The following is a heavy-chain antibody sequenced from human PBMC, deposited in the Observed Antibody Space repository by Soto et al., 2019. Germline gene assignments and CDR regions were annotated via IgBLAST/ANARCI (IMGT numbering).Heavy chain of an antibody. D-gene: IGHD1-26*01. CDR2: IYYSGST. CDR1: GGSISSGDNY. V-gene: IGHV4-30-4*01. Sequence: QVQLQESGPGLVKPSQTLSLTCTVSGGSISSGDNYWSWIRQPPGKGLAWIGYIYYSGSTYYNPSLKSRVTISVDTPKNQFSLKLSSVTAADTAVYYCARVGAVGATTADYWGQGTLVTVSS. J-gene: IGHJ4*02. CDR3: ARVGAVGATTADY.